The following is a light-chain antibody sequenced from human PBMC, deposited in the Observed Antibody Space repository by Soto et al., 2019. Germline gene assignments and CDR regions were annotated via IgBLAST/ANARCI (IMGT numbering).Light chain of an antibody. Sequence: QSALTQPRSVSGSPGQSVTISCTGTSSDVGGYNYVSWFQQHPGKAPKIMIYDVSERPSGVPDRFSGFKSGNTASLTISGLQAEDEADYYCCSYAGTYTYVFGTGTKVTVL. CDR2: DVS. CDR3: CSYAGTYTYV. CDR1: SSDVGGYNY. V-gene: IGLV2-11*01. J-gene: IGLJ1*01.